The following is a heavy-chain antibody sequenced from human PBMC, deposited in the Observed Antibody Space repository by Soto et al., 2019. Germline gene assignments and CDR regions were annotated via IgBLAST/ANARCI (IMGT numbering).Heavy chain of an antibody. Sequence: ASVKVSCKASGYTFTSYGISWVRQAPGQGLEWMGWISAYNCNTNYAQKLQGRVTMTTDTSTSTAYMELRSLRSDDTAVYYCARDSIFVVVPAATPSAEYSYGMDVWGQGTTVTVSS. CDR1: GYTFTSYG. J-gene: IGHJ6*02. D-gene: IGHD2-2*01. CDR2: ISAYNCNT. V-gene: IGHV1-18*01. CDR3: ARDSIFVVVPAATPSAEYSYGMDV.